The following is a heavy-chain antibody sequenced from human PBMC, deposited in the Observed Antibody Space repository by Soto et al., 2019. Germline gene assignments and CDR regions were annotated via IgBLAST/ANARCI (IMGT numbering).Heavy chain of an antibody. CDR3: ERDYYDTSGYQNTFDM. CDR1: GFPLIRHP. Sequence: GGSLRLCCAACGFPLIRHPINWVRQAPGKGLEWVSFIGSRTSDIYYADSVKGRFTISGDNAKNSLYLELTRLRAEDTAVYFCERDYYDTSGYQNTFDMCGQGTMVAVSS. D-gene: IGHD6-19*01. V-gene: IGHV3-21*01. J-gene: IGHJ3*02. CDR2: IGSRTSDI.